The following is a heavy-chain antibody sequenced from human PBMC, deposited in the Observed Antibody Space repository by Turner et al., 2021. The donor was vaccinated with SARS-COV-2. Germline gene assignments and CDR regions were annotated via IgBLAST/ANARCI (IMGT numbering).Heavy chain of an antibody. D-gene: IGHD4-4*01. CDR2: IYSGART. J-gene: IGHJ3*02. Sequence: VHCAAFGRGLVKPGGSIILAGAATGFTVSGNYMSWFRQAPGQGLEWISLIYSGARTYYADSVKGRFTISRDNSKNTLYIKMNSLRAEDTAVYYCARDRRVRDDYTSEFPIDAFDIWGQGTMVTVSS. CDR1: GFTVSGNY. V-gene: IGHV3-66*01. CDR3: ARDRRVRDDYTSEFPIDAFDI.